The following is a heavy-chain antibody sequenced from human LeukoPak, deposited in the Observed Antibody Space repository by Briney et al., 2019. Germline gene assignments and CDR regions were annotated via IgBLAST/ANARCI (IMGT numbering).Heavy chain of an antibody. V-gene: IGHV3-30*18. CDR2: ISYDGSNK. J-gene: IGHJ4*02. CDR3: AKGAIGLAAAGPHFDY. CDR1: GFTFSSYA. D-gene: IGHD6-13*01. Sequence: GGSLRLSCAASGFTFSSYAMSWVRQAPGKGLEWVAVISYDGSNKYYADSVKGRFTISRDNSKNTLYLQMNSLRAEDTAVYYCAKGAIGLAAAGPHFDYWGQGTLVTVSS.